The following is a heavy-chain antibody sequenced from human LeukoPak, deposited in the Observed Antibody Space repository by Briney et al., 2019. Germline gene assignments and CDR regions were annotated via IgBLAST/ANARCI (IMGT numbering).Heavy chain of an antibody. J-gene: IGHJ6*02. CDR2: ISWNSGGI. Sequence: GRSLRLSCEGSGLIFDGHAFHWVRQAPGKGLEWVSGISWNSGGIVYAGSVKGRFTISRDNAKKSLFLQMNSLRLEDTALYYCARGGSSGWTSEKGMDVWGQGTTVIVSS. CDR3: ARGGSSGWTSEKGMDV. D-gene: IGHD6-19*01. CDR1: GLIFDGHA. V-gene: IGHV3-9*01.